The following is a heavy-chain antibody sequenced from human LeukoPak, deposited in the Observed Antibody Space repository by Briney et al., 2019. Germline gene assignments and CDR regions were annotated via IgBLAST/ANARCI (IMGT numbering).Heavy chain of an antibody. D-gene: IGHD3-22*01. CDR3: AVLYYYDSSGDY. J-gene: IGHJ4*02. CDR2: INPNSGGT. Sequence: ASVKVSCKASGYTFTGYYMHWVRRAPGQGLEWMGRINPNSGGTNYAQKFQGRVTMTRDTSISTAYMELSRLRSDDTAVYYCAVLYYYDSSGDYWGQGTLVTVSS. V-gene: IGHV1-2*06. CDR1: GYTFTGYY.